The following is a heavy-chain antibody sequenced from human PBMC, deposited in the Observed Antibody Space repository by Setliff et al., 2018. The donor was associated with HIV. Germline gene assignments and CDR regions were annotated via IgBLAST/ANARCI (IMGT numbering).Heavy chain of an antibody. CDR3: AMTTEDLAGAAIPY. Sequence: SETLSLTCTVSGGSISSTSYYWGWIRQPPGTGLEWIGSISSSGNTYYNPSLRSRVTVSVDTSKNQFYLKLNSVTAADAAVYYCAMTTEDLAGAAIPYWGQGTLVTVSS. CDR1: GGSISSTSYY. J-gene: IGHJ4*02. V-gene: IGHV4-39*01. D-gene: IGHD2-21*02. CDR2: ISSSGNT.